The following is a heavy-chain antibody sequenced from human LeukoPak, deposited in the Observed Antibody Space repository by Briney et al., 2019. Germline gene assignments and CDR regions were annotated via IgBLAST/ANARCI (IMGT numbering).Heavy chain of an antibody. V-gene: IGHV3-53*01. D-gene: IGHD2-2*01. J-gene: IGHJ6*03. CDR1: GFTVSSNN. Sequence: PGGSLRLSCAASGFTVSSNNMSWVRQAPGKGLGWVSVIYSGGSTYYADSVKCRFTISRDNSKNTMYLQMNSVRAEDTAVYYCARGVPAAMRYYYYYMDVWGKGTTVTVSS. CDR2: IYSGGST. CDR3: ARGVPAAMRYYYYYMDV.